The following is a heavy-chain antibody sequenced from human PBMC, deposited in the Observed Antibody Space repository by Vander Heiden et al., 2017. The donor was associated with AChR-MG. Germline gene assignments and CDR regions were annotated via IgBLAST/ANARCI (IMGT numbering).Heavy chain of an antibody. V-gene: IGHV1-69*04. CDR3: AREVLTFYYGSGSYPMDV. CDR1: GGNFSRYA. J-gene: IGHJ6*02. Sequence: QVQLVQSGAEVKKPGSSVKVSCKAAGGNFSRYAISWVRQAPGQGLEWMGRIIPILGIANYAQKFQGRVTITADKSTSTAYMELSSLRSEDTAVYYCAREVLTFYYGSGSYPMDVWGQGTTVTVSS. D-gene: IGHD3-10*01. CDR2: IIPILGIA.